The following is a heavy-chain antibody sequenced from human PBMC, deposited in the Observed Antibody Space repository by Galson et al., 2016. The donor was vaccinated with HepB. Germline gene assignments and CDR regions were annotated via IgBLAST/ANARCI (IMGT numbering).Heavy chain of an antibody. CDR3: AKDRAAAGIFGVASYYYCAMDV. CDR1: GFIFSTYA. V-gene: IGHV3-23*01. D-gene: IGHD6-13*01. CDR2: ISSSGNKT. J-gene: IGHJ6*02. Sequence: SLRLSCATSGFIFSTYAMNWVRQAPGKGLEWVSFISSSGNKTYYADSVKGRFTISRDNSKNRLYLQMNSLRAEDTAVYYCAKDRAAAGIFGVASYYYCAMDVWGQGTTVTVSS.